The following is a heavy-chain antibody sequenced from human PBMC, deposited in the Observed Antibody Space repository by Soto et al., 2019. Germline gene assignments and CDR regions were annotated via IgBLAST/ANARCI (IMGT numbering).Heavy chain of an antibody. Sequence: SETLSLTCTVSGGSISSYYWSWIRQPAGKGLEWIGRIYTSGSTNYNPSLKSRVTMSVDTSKNQFSLKLSSVTAADTAVYYCARDAYSSSSRAFDIWGQGTMVTVSS. CDR2: IYTSGST. CDR1: GGSISSYY. CDR3: ARDAYSSSSRAFDI. V-gene: IGHV4-4*07. J-gene: IGHJ3*02. D-gene: IGHD6-6*01.